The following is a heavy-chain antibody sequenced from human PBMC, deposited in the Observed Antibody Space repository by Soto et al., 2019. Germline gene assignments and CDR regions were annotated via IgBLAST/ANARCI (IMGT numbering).Heavy chain of an antibody. CDR1: GGSFSGYY. CDR3: ARDQGSSSSRYGMDV. D-gene: IGHD6-6*01. J-gene: IGHJ6*02. Sequence: QVQLQQWGAGLLKPSETLSLTCAVYGGSFSGYYWSWIRQPPGKGLEWIGEINHSGSTNYNPSLKSRVTISVDTSKNQFSLKLSSVTAADTAVYYCARDQGSSSSRYGMDVWGQGTTVTVSS. V-gene: IGHV4-34*01. CDR2: INHSGST.